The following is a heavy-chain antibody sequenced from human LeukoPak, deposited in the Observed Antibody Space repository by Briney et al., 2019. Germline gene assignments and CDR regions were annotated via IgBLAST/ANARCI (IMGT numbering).Heavy chain of an antibody. CDR1: VYTFTSYG. CDR3: ARIRDGYNDAYAL. D-gene: IGHD5-24*01. Sequence: ASGKVSCKASVYTFTSYGISWVRQAPGQGLGWLGWISAYSGGTNYAQKFQGRATLTRDTSTSTVYMELSSLRTEDTAIYYCARIRDGYNDAYALGGQGTVVTVPA. CDR2: ISAYSGGT. V-gene: IGHV1-18*01. J-gene: IGHJ3*01.